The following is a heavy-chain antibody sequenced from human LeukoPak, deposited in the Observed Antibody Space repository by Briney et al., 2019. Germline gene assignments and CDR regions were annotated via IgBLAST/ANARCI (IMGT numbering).Heavy chain of an antibody. J-gene: IGHJ4*02. V-gene: IGHV1-8*01. CDR2: MNPNSGNT. D-gene: IGHD3-22*01. Sequence: GASVKVSCKASGYTFTSYDINWVRQATGQGLEWMGWMNPNSGNTSYAQKFQGRVTMTRNTSISTAYMELSSLRSEDTAVYYCARGLSGYYYDSSGYYGYWGQGTLVTVSS. CDR3: ARGLSGYYYDSSGYYGY. CDR1: GYTFTSYD.